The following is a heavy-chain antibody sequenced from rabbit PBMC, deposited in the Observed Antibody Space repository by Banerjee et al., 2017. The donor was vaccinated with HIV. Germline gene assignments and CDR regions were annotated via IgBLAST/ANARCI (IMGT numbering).Heavy chain of an antibody. J-gene: IGHJ6*01. Sequence: QSLEESGGGLFQPGASLTLTCTASGFSLSNNYVMCWVRQAPGKGLEWIACIYVGSSGNTDYASWAKGRFTISKTSSTTVTPQMTSLTAADTATWFCARATNGYYYGMDLWGPGTLVTVS. CDR2: IYVGSSGNT. D-gene: IGHD6-1*01. CDR1: GFSLSNNYV. V-gene: IGHV1S40*01. CDR3: ARATNGYYYGMDL.